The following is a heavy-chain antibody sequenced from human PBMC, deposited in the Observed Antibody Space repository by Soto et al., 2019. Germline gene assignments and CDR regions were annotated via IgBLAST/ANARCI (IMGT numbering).Heavy chain of an antibody. CDR1: GFTFDDYA. V-gene: IGHV3-9*01. J-gene: IGHJ3*02. Sequence: QPGGSLRLSCAASGFTFDDYAMHWVRQAPGKGLEWVSGISWNSGSIGYADSVKGRFTISRDNAKNSLYLQMNSLRAEDTALYYCAEAGYSSSWDGFDAFDIWGQGTMVTVSS. CDR3: AEAGYSSSWDGFDAFDI. CDR2: ISWNSGSI. D-gene: IGHD6-13*01.